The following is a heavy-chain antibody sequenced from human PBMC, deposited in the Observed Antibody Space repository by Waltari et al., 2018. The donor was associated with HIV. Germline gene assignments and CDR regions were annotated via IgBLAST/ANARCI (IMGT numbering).Heavy chain of an antibody. Sequence: EVQLLESGGGLVKPGGSLRLSCAASGFTFSSYALRWVSQAPGKGLEWVSAISGSCGSTYYADSVKGRFTISRDNSKNTLYLQMNSLRAEDTAVYYCAKSMYSSGQVDYWGQGTLVTVSS. D-gene: IGHD6-19*01. CDR3: AKSMYSSGQVDY. CDR1: GFTFSSYA. CDR2: ISGSCGST. V-gene: IGHV3-23*01. J-gene: IGHJ4*02.